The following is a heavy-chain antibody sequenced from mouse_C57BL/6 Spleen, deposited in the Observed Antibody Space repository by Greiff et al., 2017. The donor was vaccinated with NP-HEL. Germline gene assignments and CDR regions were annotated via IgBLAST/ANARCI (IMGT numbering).Heavy chain of an antibody. V-gene: IGHV5-17*01. CDR2: ISSGSSTI. D-gene: IGHD1-1*01. J-gene: IGHJ2*01. CDR3: ARGHYGSSYSFDY. Sequence: EVMLVESGGGLVKPGGSLKLSCAASGFTFSDYGMHWVRQAPEKGLEWVAYISSGSSTIYYADTVKGRFTISRDNAKNTLFLLMTSLRSEDTAMYYCARGHYGSSYSFDYWGQGTTLTVSS. CDR1: GFTFSDYG.